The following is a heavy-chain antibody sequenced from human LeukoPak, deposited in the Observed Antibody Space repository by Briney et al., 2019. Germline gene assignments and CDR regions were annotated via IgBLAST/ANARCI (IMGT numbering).Heavy chain of an antibody. Sequence: GGSLRLSCAASGFTFSSHAMSWARQAPGKGLEWVSDISGSGGSTYYADSVKGRFTISRDNSKNTLYLQMNSLRAEDTAVYYCAKSRSSSTSCYNYWGQGTLVTVSS. V-gene: IGHV3-23*01. D-gene: IGHD2-2*02. CDR2: ISGSGGST. CDR3: AKSRSSSTSCYNY. J-gene: IGHJ4*02. CDR1: GFTFSSHA.